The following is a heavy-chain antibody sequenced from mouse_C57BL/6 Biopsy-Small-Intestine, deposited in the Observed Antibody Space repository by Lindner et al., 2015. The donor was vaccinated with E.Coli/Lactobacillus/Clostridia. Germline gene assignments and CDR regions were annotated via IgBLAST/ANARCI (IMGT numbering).Heavy chain of an antibody. CDR2: INPYNGDT. V-gene: IGHV1-20*01. CDR3: ARTYYSNSGAMDY. Sequence: QESGPELVKPGASVKISCKASGYSFTGYFMNWVKQSHGKSLEWIGRINPYNGDTFYNQKFKGKATLTVDKSSSTAHMELRSLTPEDSAVYNCARTYYSNSGAMDYWGQGTSVTVSS. CDR1: GYSFTGYF. D-gene: IGHD2-5*01. J-gene: IGHJ4*01.